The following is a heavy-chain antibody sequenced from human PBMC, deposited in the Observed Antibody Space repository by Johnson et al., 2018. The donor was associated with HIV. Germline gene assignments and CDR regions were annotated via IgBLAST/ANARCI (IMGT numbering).Heavy chain of an antibody. CDR1: GFTFSSYG. CDR2: IKSNTDGGTT. Sequence: VQLVESGGGVVQPGRSLRLSCAASGFTFSSYGMHWVRQAPGKGLEWVGRIKSNTDGGTTDYAAPVKGRFTISRDSSKTTLYLQMNRLRAEDTAVYYCTTAVGVAARRVDACDSWGQGTMGTVSS. J-gene: IGHJ3*02. D-gene: IGHD6-25*01. V-gene: IGHV3-15*01. CDR3: TTAVGVAARRVDACDS.